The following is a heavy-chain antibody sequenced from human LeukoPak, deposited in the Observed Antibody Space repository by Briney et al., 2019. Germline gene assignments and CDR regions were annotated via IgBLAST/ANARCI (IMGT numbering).Heavy chain of an antibody. CDR1: GYTFTGYY. CDR3: ARDPQRSYYYYGMDV. J-gene: IGHJ6*02. V-gene: IGHV1-2*06. D-gene: IGHD1-1*01. CDR2: INPNSGGT. Sequence: ASVKVSCKASGYTFTGYYMHWVRQAPGQGLEWMGRINPNSGGTNYAQKFQGRVTMTRDTSISTAYMELSRLRSDDTAVYYRARDPQRSYYYYGMDVWGQGTTVTVSS.